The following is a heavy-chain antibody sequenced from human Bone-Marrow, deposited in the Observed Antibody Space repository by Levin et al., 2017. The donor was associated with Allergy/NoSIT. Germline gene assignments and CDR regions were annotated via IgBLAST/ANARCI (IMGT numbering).Heavy chain of an antibody. CDR2: IDWDGDR. CDR1: GFSLSTSRMR. V-gene: IGHV2-70*04. CDR3: APVEVSRNYLHFDD. J-gene: IGHJ4*02. D-gene: IGHD2-21*01. Sequence: TLSLTCTFSGFSLSTSRMRVSWLRQPPGKALEWLARIDWDGDRFYNTSLETRLTISKDTSNSQVVLTITNMAPVETATYYYAPVEVSRNYLHFDDWGQGTPVTVSS.